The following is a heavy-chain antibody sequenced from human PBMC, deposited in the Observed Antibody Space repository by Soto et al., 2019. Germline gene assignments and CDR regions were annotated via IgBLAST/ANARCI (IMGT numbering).Heavy chain of an antibody. D-gene: IGHD2-2*01. Sequence: QITLKESGPTLVKPTQTLTLTCAFSGFSLSTSSGVGVGWIRQPPGKALEWLALIYWDDDTRYSPSLKSRLTITKDTSKNQVVHTLTNMDPVDTATYYCAHTCYASGTYFDYWGQGTLVTVSS. CDR2: IYWDDDT. CDR1: GFSLSTSSGVG. J-gene: IGHJ4*02. V-gene: IGHV2-5*02. CDR3: AHTCYASGTYFDY.